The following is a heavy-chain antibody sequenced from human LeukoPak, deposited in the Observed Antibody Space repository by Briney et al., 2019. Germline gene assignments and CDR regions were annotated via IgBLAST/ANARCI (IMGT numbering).Heavy chain of an antibody. J-gene: IGHJ4*02. Sequence: GGSLRLSCVVSGFTFSSCTMNWVRQAPGKGLEWVSSITSVTSYISYADSVKGRFTISRDNAKNSLYLQMNSLRAEDTAVYYCARANAFDYWGQGTLVTVSS. CDR2: ITSVTSYI. CDR3: ARANAFDY. CDR1: GFTFSSCT. V-gene: IGHV3-21*01.